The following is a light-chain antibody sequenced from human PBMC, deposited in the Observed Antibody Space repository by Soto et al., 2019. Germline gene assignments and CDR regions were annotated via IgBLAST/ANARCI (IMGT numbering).Light chain of an antibody. CDR3: QQYGSSPTT. J-gene: IGKJ1*01. Sequence: EIVLTQSPGTLSLSPGERATLSCRASQSVSNSYLAWYQQKPGRAPRLLIYGASSRATDIPDRFSGGGSGTDFTLTISRLEPVDSAVYYCQQYGSSPTTFGQGTKVDIK. CDR1: QSVSNSY. CDR2: GAS. V-gene: IGKV3-20*01.